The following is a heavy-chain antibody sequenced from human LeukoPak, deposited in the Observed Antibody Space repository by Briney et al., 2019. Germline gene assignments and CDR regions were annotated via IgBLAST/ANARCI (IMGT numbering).Heavy chain of an antibody. V-gene: IGHV4-39*01. CDR1: GGSISSSSYY. J-gene: IGHJ3*02. CDR3: ARRTPEIRAFDI. CDR2: IYYSGST. Sequence: SETLSLTCTVSGGSISSSSYYWGWIRQPPGKGLEWIGSIYYSGSTYYNPSLKSRVTISVDTSKNQFSLKLSSVTAADTAVYYCARRTPEIRAFDIWGQGTMVAVSS.